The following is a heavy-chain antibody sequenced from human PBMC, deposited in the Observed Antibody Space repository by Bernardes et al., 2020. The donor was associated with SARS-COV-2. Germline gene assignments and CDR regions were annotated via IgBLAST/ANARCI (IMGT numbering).Heavy chain of an antibody. Sequence: LLHPTQTLTLTCPFYGFSLSTSGLGVGWIRQPPGKALEWLALIYWDDDKRYSPSLQSRVTITKDTSKNQVVLTLTNMDPVDTATYYCARLYINYNVEYRWFDPWGQGTLVTDSS. CDR3: ARLYINYNVEYRWFDP. CDR1: GFSLSTSGLG. CDR2: IYWDDDK. D-gene: IGHD3-10*02. J-gene: IGHJ5*02. V-gene: IGHV2-5*02.